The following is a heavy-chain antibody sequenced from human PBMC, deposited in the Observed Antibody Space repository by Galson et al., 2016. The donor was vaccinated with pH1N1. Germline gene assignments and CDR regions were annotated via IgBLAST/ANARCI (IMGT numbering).Heavy chain of an antibody. Sequence: LTCAVSGYSISSGYYWGWIRQPPGKGLEWIGNIYHSGSTYYNPSLKSRVTISVDTSKNQFSLKLSSLTAADTAVYYCARGHSSGYNWFDPSGQGTLVTVSS. CDR1: GYSISSGYY. CDR3: ARGHSSGYNWFDP. J-gene: IGHJ5*02. D-gene: IGHD3-22*01. V-gene: IGHV4-38-2*01. CDR2: IYHSGST.